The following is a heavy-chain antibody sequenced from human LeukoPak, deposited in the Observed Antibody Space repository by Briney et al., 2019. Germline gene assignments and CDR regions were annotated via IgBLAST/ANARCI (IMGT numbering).Heavy chain of an antibody. V-gene: IGHV4-38-2*01. CDR2: IYHSGST. CDR1: GYSISSGFY. D-gene: IGHD4-11*01. Sequence: SETLSLTCAVSGYSISSGFYWGWIRQPPGKGLEWIGNIYHSGSTYYNPSLESRVTLSVDTSKNQFSLKLSSVTAADTAVYYCASLNNYVPVYWGQGTLVTVSS. J-gene: IGHJ4*02. CDR3: ASLNNYVPVY.